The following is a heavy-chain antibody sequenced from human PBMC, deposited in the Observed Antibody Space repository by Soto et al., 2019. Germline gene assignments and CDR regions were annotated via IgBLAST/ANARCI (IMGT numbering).Heavy chain of an antibody. V-gene: IGHV3-11*01. Sequence: GGSLRLSCEASGFIFSDYYMSWIRQAPGKGLEWVSYISGSGSTIYLADSVKGRFAISRDNAKNTLYLQMSSLRAEDTALYYCARDLSPYSDYYDESTSETWFDPWGQGTLVTVSS. CDR1: GFIFSDYY. D-gene: IGHD3-16*01. CDR3: ARDLSPYSDYYDESTSETWFDP. CDR2: ISGSGSTI. J-gene: IGHJ5*02.